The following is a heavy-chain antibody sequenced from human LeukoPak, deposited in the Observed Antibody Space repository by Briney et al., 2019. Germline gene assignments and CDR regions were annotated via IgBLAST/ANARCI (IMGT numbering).Heavy chain of an antibody. Sequence: ASVKVSCKASGYTFTSYGISWVRQAPGQGLEWMGWIIAYNGNTNYAQKLQGRVTMTTDTSTSTAYMEPRSLRSDDTAVYYCARDFWGHASEIVVVPAAIRFDPWGQGTLVTVSS. CDR3: ARDFWGHASEIVVVPAAIRFDP. D-gene: IGHD2-2*01. J-gene: IGHJ5*02. V-gene: IGHV1-18*01. CDR2: IIAYNGNT. CDR1: GYTFTSYG.